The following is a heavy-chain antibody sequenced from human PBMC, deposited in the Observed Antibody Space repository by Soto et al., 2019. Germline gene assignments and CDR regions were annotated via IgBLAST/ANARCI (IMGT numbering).Heavy chain of an antibody. J-gene: IGHJ6*02. CDR3: ARAPLEDCSGGSCYSYYYYYGMDV. CDR2: ISAYNGNT. CDR1: GYTFTSYG. Sequence: QVQLVQSGAEVKKPGASVKVSCKASGYTFTSYGISWVRQSPGQGLEWMGWISAYNGNTNYAQKLQGRVTMTTDTSTSTAYMELRSLRSDDTAVYYCARAPLEDCSGGSCYSYYYYYGMDVWGQGTTVTVSS. V-gene: IGHV1-18*01. D-gene: IGHD2-15*01.